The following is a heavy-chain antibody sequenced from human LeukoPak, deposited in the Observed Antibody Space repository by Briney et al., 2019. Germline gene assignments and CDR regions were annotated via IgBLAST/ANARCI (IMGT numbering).Heavy chain of an antibody. D-gene: IGHD6-25*01. Sequence: GGSLRLSCGASGFTFSTYVMSWVRQAPGKGLEWVSDIRGSGGSTYYPESVKGRFTISRDNSKKTLYLQMNSLRAEDTAVYFCVRDWEAADNTPAGIDFWGQGTLVTVSS. CDR1: GFTFSTYV. V-gene: IGHV3-23*01. CDR2: IRGSGGST. CDR3: VRDWEAADNTPAGIDF. J-gene: IGHJ4*02.